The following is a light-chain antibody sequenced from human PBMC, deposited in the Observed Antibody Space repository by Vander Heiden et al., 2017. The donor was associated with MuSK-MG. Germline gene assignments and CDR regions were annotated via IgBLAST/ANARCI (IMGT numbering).Light chain of an antibody. CDR3: QQSYSTPWT. Sequence: DIQMTQSPNSLSASVGDRVTVTCRASETISSYLNWYQQKPGKAPKVLIYAASSLQSGVPSRFSGSGSGTDFTLTISSLQPEDFATYYCQQSYSTPWTFGQGTKVEIK. CDR1: ETISSY. V-gene: IGKV1-39*01. CDR2: AAS. J-gene: IGKJ1*01.